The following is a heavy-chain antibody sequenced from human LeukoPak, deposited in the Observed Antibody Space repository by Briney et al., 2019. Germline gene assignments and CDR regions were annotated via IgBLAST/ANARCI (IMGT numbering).Heavy chain of an antibody. CDR1: GGSFSGYY. Sequence: PSETLSLTCAVYGGSFSGYYWSWIRQPPGKGLEWIGEISHSGSTNYNPSLKSRVTISVDTSKNQFSLKLSSVTAADTAVYYCARTTSGSYYSYFDYWGQGTLVTVSS. V-gene: IGHV4-34*01. D-gene: IGHD1-26*01. CDR3: ARTTSGSYYSYFDY. CDR2: ISHSGST. J-gene: IGHJ4*02.